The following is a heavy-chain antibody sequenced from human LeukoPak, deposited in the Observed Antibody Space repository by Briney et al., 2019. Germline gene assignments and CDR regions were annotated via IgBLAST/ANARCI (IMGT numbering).Heavy chain of an antibody. D-gene: IGHD6-19*01. CDR1: GYTFTEYH. CDR2: INPYTGGV. Sequence: ASVKVSCKASGYTFTEYHLHWVRQAPGQGLEWMGWINPYTGGVNYAQKFLGRVAMTRDTSISTVYLELSTLKSDDTAVYYCAKGDRNSGWSYWGQGTLVTVSS. CDR3: AKGDRNSGWSY. V-gene: IGHV1-2*02. J-gene: IGHJ4*02.